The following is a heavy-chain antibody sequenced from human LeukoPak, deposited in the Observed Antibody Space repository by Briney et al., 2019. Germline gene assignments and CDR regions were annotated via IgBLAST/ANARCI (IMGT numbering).Heavy chain of an antibody. CDR3: AKDYDSSGYSAGVFDY. CDR1: GFSFSSYG. V-gene: IGHV3-30*02. J-gene: IGHJ4*02. Sequence: GGSLRLSCAGSGFSFSSYGMHWVRQAPGKGLEWMAFIRSDGSNKYYADSVKGRFTISRDNSKNTLYLQMNSLRAEDTAVYYCAKDYDSSGYSAGVFDYWGQGTLVTVSS. D-gene: IGHD3-22*01. CDR2: IRSDGSNK.